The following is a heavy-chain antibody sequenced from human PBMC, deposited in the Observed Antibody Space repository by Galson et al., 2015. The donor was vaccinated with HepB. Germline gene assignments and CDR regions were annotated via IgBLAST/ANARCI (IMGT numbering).Heavy chain of an antibody. CDR3: AKPTEWELLNGVSFDY. J-gene: IGHJ4*02. CDR2: ISWNSGSI. Sequence: SLRLSCAASGFTFDDYAMHWVRQVPGKGLEWVSGISWNSGSIGYADSVKGRFTISRDNAKNSLYLQMNSLRAEDTALYYCAKPTEWELLNGVSFDYWGQGTLVTVSS. D-gene: IGHD1-26*01. V-gene: IGHV3-9*01. CDR1: GFTFDDYA.